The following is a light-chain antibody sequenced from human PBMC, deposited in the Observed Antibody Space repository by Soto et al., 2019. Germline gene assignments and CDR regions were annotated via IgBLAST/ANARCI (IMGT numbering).Light chain of an antibody. CDR3: QTWGTGGV. J-gene: IGLJ3*02. V-gene: IGLV4-69*01. CDR1: SGHSSYA. CDR2: LNSDGSH. Sequence: QLVLPQSPSASASLGPSVKLTCTLRSGHSSYAIAWHQQQPEKGPRYLMKLNSDGSHSKGDGFPDRFSGSSSGAERYLTISSLQSEDEADYYCQTWGTGGVFGGGTTLTVL.